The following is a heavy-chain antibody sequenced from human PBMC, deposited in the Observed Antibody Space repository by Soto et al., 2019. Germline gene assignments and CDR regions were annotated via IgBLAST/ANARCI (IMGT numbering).Heavy chain of an antibody. CDR1: GYTFTSYY. CDR3: ARDGHGGTVAGLFDY. CDR2: INPSGGST. Sequence: DSGRIDCKTSGYTFTSYYMHWVRQAPGQGLEWMGIINPSGGSTSYAQKFQGRVTMTRDTSTSTVYMELSSLRSEDTAVYYCARDGHGGTVAGLFDYWGQGTLVTVSS. D-gene: IGHD6-19*01. V-gene: IGHV1-46*01. J-gene: IGHJ4*02.